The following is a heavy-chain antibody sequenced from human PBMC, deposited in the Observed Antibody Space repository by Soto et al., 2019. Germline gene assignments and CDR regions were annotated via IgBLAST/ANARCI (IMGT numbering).Heavy chain of an antibody. Sequence: QVQLAQSGAEVRKPGSSVKVSCGASGGSFSDFAFSWVRQAPGQGLEWLGGIIPMFAASKYAQRFQDRVTITADESTNTVYLALSSLTSDDTATYYCARGGIVAVPAALSSYHDYTNYRFDSWGQVNLVTVSS. D-gene: IGHD2-2*01. CDR2: IIPMFAAS. CDR1: GGSFSDFA. V-gene: IGHV1-69*01. CDR3: ARGGIVAVPAALSSYHDYTNYRFDS. J-gene: IGHJ4*02.